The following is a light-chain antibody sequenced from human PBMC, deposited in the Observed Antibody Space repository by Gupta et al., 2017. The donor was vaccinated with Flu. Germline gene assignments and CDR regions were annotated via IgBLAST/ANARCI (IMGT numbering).Light chain of an antibody. Sequence: SVQSRPPGASVPPGQRVTISCSGSSSNGGSNTVNWYKQLPGTAPKLLIYSNNQRPSRVPDRCSVSKSGTSPSMALSVLPSEEEADYYCSAWDDTLTDPWVFGGGTKLTVL. J-gene: IGLJ3*02. CDR1: SSNGGSNT. V-gene: IGLV1-44*01. CDR2: SNN. CDR3: SAWDDTLTDPWV.